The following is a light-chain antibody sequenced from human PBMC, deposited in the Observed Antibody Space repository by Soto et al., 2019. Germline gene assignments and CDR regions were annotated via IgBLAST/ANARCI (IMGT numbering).Light chain of an antibody. CDR3: QQYGSLPKA. J-gene: IGKJ1*01. Sequence: ESVLTQTPGNLSLSPGERATLCWMSCLSVSSHLAWYQQYPGQAPRLLIYGASSRATGIPDRFSGSGSGTDFTLTISRLEPEDFAVYYCQQYGSLPKAFGQVTKVDIK. V-gene: IGKV3-20*01. CDR1: LSVSSH. CDR2: GAS.